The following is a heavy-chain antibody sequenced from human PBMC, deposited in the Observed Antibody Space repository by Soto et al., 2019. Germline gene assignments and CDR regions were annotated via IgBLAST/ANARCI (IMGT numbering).Heavy chain of an antibody. D-gene: IGHD2-8*02. J-gene: IGHJ4*02. Sequence: QVQLVQSGAEVKKPGASVKVSCKSSGYRFTQYVIHWVRQAPGQRLEWMGWIGAGDGKTYYSQNFQGRVTITKDTSASTAYTELSSLISEDTAVYYCVRDYASDTGVHLDFWGQGTLVTVSS. CDR1: GYRFTQYV. CDR2: IGAGDGKT. CDR3: VRDYASDTGVHLDF. V-gene: IGHV1-3*01.